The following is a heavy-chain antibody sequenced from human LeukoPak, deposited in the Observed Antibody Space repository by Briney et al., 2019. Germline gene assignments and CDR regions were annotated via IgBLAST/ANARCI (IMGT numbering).Heavy chain of an antibody. Sequence: PGGSLRLSCAASGFTFDRFWMTWVRQAPGKGLEWVANIKEDGSEESYVDSVKGRFTISRDNAKNSLCLQMNSLRDEDTAVYYCARVGTTGIDFDYWGQGTLVTVSS. CDR2: IKEDGSEE. V-gene: IGHV3-7*02. D-gene: IGHD1-1*01. J-gene: IGHJ4*02. CDR1: GFTFDRFW. CDR3: ARVGTTGIDFDY.